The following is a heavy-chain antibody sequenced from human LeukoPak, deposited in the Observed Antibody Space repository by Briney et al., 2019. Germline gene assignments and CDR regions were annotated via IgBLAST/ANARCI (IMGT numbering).Heavy chain of an antibody. CDR2: INPNSGGT. D-gene: IGHD6-13*01. CDR3: ARAPYSSSWNDY. V-gene: IGHV1-2*02. Sequence: ASVKVSCKASGYTFTGYYMHWVRQAPGQGLEWMGWINPNSGGTNYAQKFQGRVTMTRDTSISTAYVELSRLRSDDTAVYYCARAPYSSSWNDYWGQGTLVTVSS. CDR1: GYTFTGYY. J-gene: IGHJ4*02.